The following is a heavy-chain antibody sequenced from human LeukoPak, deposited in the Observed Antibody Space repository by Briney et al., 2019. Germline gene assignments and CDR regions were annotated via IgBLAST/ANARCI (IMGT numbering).Heavy chain of an antibody. Sequence: HSGGSLRLSCAASGFTFSSYEMNWVRQAPGKGLEWVSYISSSGSTIYYADSVKGRFTNSRDNAKNSLYLQMNSLRAEDTAVYYCARSRYCSGGSCLGYYYYYYMDVWGKGTTVTISS. CDR2: ISSSGSTI. J-gene: IGHJ6*03. CDR3: ARSRYCSGGSCLGYYYYYYMDV. V-gene: IGHV3-48*03. D-gene: IGHD2-15*01. CDR1: GFTFSSYE.